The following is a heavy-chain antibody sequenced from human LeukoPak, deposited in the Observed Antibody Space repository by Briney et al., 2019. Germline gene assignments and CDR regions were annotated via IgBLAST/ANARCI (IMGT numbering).Heavy chain of an antibody. CDR2: INHSGST. V-gene: IGHV4-34*01. CDR1: GGSFSGYY. J-gene: IGHJ6*03. Sequence: SETLSLACAVYGGSFSGYYWSWIRQPPGKGLEWIGEINHSGSTNYNPSLKSRVTISVDTSKNQFSLKLSSVTAADTAVYYCARGDYYYYMDVWGKGTTVTVSS. CDR3: ARGDYYYYMDV.